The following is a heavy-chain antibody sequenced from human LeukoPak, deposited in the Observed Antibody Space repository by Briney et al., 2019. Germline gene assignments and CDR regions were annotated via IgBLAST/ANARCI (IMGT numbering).Heavy chain of an antibody. CDR1: GYTFTGYF. Sequence: ASVKVSCKASGYTFTGYFLHWVRRAPGQGFEWMGWINPNSGDTSYTQTFQGRVTMTRDTSIGTAYMELSSLRSDDTAVYYCAREARTGTTGDYWGQGTLVTVSS. CDR3: AREARTGTTGDY. CDR2: INPNSGDT. V-gene: IGHV1-2*02. J-gene: IGHJ4*02. D-gene: IGHD1-1*01.